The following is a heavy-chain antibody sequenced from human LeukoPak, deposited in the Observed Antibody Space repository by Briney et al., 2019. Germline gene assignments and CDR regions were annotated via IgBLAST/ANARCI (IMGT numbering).Heavy chain of an antibody. D-gene: IGHD1-26*01. Sequence: ASVKVSCKASGYTFTAKYMHWVRQTPGQGLEWMGRTNPDSGGTKYAQKFQGRVTMTRDTSISTAYMELSRLRSDDTAVYYCARDVGPPPSGFDIWGQGTMVTVSS. CDR3: ARDVGPPPSGFDI. CDR1: GYTFTAKY. CDR2: TNPDSGGT. J-gene: IGHJ3*02. V-gene: IGHV1-2*06.